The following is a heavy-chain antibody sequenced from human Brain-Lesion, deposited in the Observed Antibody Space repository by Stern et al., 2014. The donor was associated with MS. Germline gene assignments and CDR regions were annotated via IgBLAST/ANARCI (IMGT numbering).Heavy chain of an antibody. Sequence: VQLVESGPGLVKPSDTLSLTCSVSGDSLSSSTFYWGWIRQPPGKGPEWIGSVYYSGNTYYHPSLKSRVTIFVDTSKNQFSLGLPSVTAADTAVYYCARHQLGYGYAYLRYWGQGTLVTVSS. CDR2: VYYSGNT. D-gene: IGHD5-18*01. V-gene: IGHV4-39*01. CDR1: GDSLSSSTFY. J-gene: IGHJ4*02. CDR3: ARHQLGYGYAYLRY.